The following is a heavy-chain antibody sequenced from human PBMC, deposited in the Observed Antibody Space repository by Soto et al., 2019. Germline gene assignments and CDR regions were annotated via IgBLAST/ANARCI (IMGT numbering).Heavy chain of an antibody. CDR2: ISSSSSTI. J-gene: IGHJ4*02. Sequence: GGSLRLSCAASGFTFSSYSMNWVRQAPGKGLEWVSYISSSSSTIYYADSVKGRFIISRDSAKKTMFLQMNNLRAEDTAVYYCALYTYDMFRFDYWGQGVLVTVSS. V-gene: IGHV3-48*01. CDR3: ALYTYDMFRFDY. CDR1: GFTFSSYS. D-gene: IGHD5-18*01.